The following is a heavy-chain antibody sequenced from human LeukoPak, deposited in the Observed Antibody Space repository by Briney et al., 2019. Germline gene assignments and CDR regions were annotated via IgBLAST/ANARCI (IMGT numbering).Heavy chain of an antibody. J-gene: IGHJ4*02. Sequence: GGSLRLSCAASGFTVSSNYMSWVRQAPGKGLEWVSVIYSGGSTYYADSVKGRFTISRDNSKNTLYLQMNSLRAEDTAVYYCAREDYAWGSYRSSGSDWGQGTLVTVSS. CDR2: IYSGGST. CDR1: GFTVSSNY. CDR3: AREDYAWGSYRSSGSD. D-gene: IGHD3-16*02. V-gene: IGHV3-66*01.